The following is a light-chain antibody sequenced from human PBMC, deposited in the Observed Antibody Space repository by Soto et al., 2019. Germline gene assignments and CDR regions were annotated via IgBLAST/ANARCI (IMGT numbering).Light chain of an antibody. CDR1: SSDVGGYDS. J-gene: IGLJ2*01. CDR3: SSYADSTHVA. CDR2: EVN. V-gene: IGLV2-8*01. Sequence: QSALTQPPSASGSPGQSVTISCTGTSSDVGGYDSVSWYQHHPGKAPQLMIYEVNKRPSGVPDRFSGSKSGNTASLTVSGLHADDEADYYCSSYADSTHVALGGGTKLTVL.